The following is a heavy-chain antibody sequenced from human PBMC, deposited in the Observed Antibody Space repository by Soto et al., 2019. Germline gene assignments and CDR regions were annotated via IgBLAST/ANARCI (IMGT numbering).Heavy chain of an antibody. CDR2: IYYSGST. CDR1: GGSISSSSYY. V-gene: IGHV4-39*01. J-gene: IGHJ4*02. D-gene: IGHD5-12*01. CDR3: ARHFRRDGYNYFDY. Sequence: SAPRSLNCSVSGGSISSSSYYWDWIRQPPGKGLEWIGSIYYSGSTYYNPSLKSRVTISVDTSKNQFSLKLSSVTAADTAVYYCARHFRRDGYNYFDYWGQGTLVTVSS.